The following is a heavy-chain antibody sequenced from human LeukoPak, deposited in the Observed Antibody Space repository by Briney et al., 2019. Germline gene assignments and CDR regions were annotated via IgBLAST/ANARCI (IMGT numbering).Heavy chain of an antibody. CDR2: INLYSGDT. J-gene: IGHJ6*02. CDR1: GYTFTDYY. V-gene: IGHV1-2*04. D-gene: IGHD3-3*01. CDR3: ARDSSISYYYYGMDV. Sequence: ASVKVSCKASGYTFTDYYMHWVRQAPGQGLEWMGWINLYSGDTNYAQKFRGWVTMTRDTSISIVYMELSRLRSDDTAVYYCARDSSISYYYYGMDVWGQGTTVTVSS.